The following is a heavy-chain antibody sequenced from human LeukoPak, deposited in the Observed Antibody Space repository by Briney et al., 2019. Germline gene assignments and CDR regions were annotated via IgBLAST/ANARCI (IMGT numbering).Heavy chain of an antibody. V-gene: IGHV4-39*01. CDR2: IYYSGST. Sequence: SETLSLTCTVSGGSISSSSYYWGWIRQPPGKGLEWIGSIYYSGSTYYNPSPKSRVTISVDTSKNQFSLKLSSVTAADTAVYYCARAIAGGYSSSWYMDYWGQGTLVTVSS. J-gene: IGHJ4*02. CDR3: ARAIAGGYSSSWYMDY. CDR1: GGSISSSSYY. D-gene: IGHD6-13*01.